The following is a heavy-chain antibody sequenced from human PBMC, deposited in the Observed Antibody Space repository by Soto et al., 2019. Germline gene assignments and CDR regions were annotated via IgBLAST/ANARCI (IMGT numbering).Heavy chain of an antibody. V-gene: IGHV4-59*01. D-gene: IGHD6-6*01. CDR3: AGSIAASQVYYYYYGMDV. CDR2: IYYSGST. CDR1: GGSISSYY. Sequence: SETLSLTCTVSGGSISSYYWSWIRQPPGKGLEWIGYIYYSGSTNYNPSLKSRVTISVDTSKNQFSLKLSSVTAADTAVYYCAGSIAASQVYYYYYGMDVCGQGTTVTVYS. J-gene: IGHJ6*02.